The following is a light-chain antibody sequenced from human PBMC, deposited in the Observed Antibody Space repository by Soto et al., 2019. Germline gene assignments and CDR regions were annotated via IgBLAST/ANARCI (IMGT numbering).Light chain of an antibody. J-gene: IGKJ4*01. CDR1: QSLYNN. CDR2: GAS. Sequence: EIVMTQSPATLSVSPGERATLSCRASQSLYNNLAWYQQKPGQAPRLLIYGASARATGIPARFSGSGSGTEFTLTISSLQSEDFAVYYCQQYNNWPLTFGGGTKVEIE. V-gene: IGKV3-15*01. CDR3: QQYNNWPLT.